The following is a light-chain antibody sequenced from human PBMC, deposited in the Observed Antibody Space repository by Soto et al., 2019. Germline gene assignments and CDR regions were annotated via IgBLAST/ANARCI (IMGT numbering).Light chain of an antibody. V-gene: IGLV2-23*01. J-gene: IGLJ2*01. CDR2: EGS. Sequence: QSALTQPASVSGSPGQSITISCTGTSSDVANYKFVSWYQQHPGKAPKLILFEGSERPSGVSNRFSGSQSGNTASLTISGLQAEDGADYYCCSYAGSYPFVVFGGGTKLTVL. CDR3: CSYAGSYPFVV. CDR1: SSDVANYKF.